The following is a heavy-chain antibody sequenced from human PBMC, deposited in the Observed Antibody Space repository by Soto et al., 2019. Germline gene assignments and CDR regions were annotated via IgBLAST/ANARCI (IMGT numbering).Heavy chain of an antibody. Sequence: QLQLQESGSGLVKPSQTLSLTCAVSGGSISSGGYSWSWIRQPPGKGLEWIGYIYHSGSTYYNPFLKSRVTISVDRSKDQSSLKLSSVTAADTAVYYGARGSVSSGWFNWFDPWGQETLVSVSS. CDR3: ARGSVSSGWFNWFDP. CDR1: GGSISSGGYS. CDR2: IYHSGST. D-gene: IGHD6-19*01. J-gene: IGHJ5*02. V-gene: IGHV4-30-2*01.